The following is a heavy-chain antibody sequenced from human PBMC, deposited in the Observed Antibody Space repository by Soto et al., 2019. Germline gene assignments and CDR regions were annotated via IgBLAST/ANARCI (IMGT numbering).Heavy chain of an antibody. CDR1: GFTFSSYG. D-gene: IGHD1-1*01. CDR2: IWYDGSNK. V-gene: IGHV3-33*01. Sequence: GGSLRLSCAASGFTFSSYGMHWVRQAPGKGLEWVAVIWYDGSNKYYADSVKGRFTISRDNSKNTLYLQMNSLRAEDTAVYYCARGQLQTANWFDPWGQGTLVTVSS. J-gene: IGHJ5*02. CDR3: ARGQLQTANWFDP.